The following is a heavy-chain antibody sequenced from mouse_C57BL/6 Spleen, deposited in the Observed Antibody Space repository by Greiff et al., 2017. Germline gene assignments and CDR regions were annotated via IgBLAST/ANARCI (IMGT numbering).Heavy chain of an antibody. J-gene: IGHJ3*01. V-gene: IGHV1-50*01. CDR1: GYTFTSYW. CDR3: ARRGFFAY. Sequence: VQLVESGAELVKPGASVKLSCKASGYTFTSYWMQWVKQRPGQGLEWIGGIDPSDSYTNYNQKFKGKATLTVDTSSSTAYMQLSSLTSEDSAVYYCARRGFFAYWGQGTLVTVSA. CDR2: IDPSDSYT.